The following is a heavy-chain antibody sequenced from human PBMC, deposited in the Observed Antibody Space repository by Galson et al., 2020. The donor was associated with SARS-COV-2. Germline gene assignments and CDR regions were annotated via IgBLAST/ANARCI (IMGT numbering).Heavy chain of an antibody. CDR2: IYPGDSDP. D-gene: IGHD3-16*01. Sequence: GESLKISCKGPGYGFTNYWIGWVRQMPGKGLEWMGIIYPGDSDPRYSPSFEGQVNLSADKSSSTAYLQWSSLKASDSAMYYCVRSPPREVGGYYVGDSFDVWGQGTFVTVSS. CDR1: GYGFTNYW. V-gene: IGHV5-51*01. J-gene: IGHJ3*01. CDR3: VRSPPREVGGYYVGDSFDV.